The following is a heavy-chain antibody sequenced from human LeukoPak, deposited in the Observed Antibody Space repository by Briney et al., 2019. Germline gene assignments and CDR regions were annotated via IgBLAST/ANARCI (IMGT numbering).Heavy chain of an antibody. Sequence: GGSLSLSCAASGFTLSSYWMSWARQAPGKELEWVANIKQDGSEKYYVDSVKGRFTISRDNTKNSLYLQMNSLRAEDTAVYYCARGRDYDFWSGYYLGGGEVDYWGQGTLVTVSS. V-gene: IGHV3-7*01. D-gene: IGHD3-3*01. CDR1: GFTLSSYW. CDR2: IKQDGSEK. J-gene: IGHJ4*02. CDR3: ARGRDYDFWSGYYLGGGEVDY.